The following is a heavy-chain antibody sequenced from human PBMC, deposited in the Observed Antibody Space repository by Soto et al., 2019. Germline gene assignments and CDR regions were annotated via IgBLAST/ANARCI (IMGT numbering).Heavy chain of an antibody. Sequence: SETLSLTCALSGGSFSNYYWTWIRQSPGKGLEWIGEILHTGSTNYNPSLGSRVTISIDTSKKQFSLNLTSVTAADTAVYYCARQPGIPTTGYWGQGTQVTVSS. J-gene: IGHJ1*01. CDR2: ILHTGST. CDR1: GGSFSNYY. CDR3: ARQPGIPTTGY. D-gene: IGHD6-13*01. V-gene: IGHV4-34*12.